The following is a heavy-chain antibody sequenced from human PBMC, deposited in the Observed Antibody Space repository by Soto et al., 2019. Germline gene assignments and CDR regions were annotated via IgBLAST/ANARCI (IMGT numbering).Heavy chain of an antibody. V-gene: IGHV4-59*08. CDR1: GGSISSYY. Sequence: QVQLQESGPGLVKPSETLSLTCTVSGGSISSYYWCWIRQPPGKGLAWIGYIYYSGSTNYNPILTSRFTISVGASKNYFSRKVSSAPAPDTAVYSCPRHVQWLVSFDYWGQGTLVTVSS. J-gene: IGHJ4*02. CDR2: IYYSGST. CDR3: PRHVQWLVSFDY. D-gene: IGHD6-19*01.